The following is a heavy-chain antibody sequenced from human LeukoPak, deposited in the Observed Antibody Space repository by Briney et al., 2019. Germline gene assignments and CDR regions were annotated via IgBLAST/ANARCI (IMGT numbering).Heavy chain of an antibody. D-gene: IGHD1-1*01. J-gene: IGHJ4*02. CDR2: ISGSSTYI. CDR1: GFTFSTYS. Sequence: GGSLRLSCTASGFTFSTYSLNWVRQAPGKGLEWVSSISGSSTYIYYADSLKGRFTISRDNSKNTLYLQMSSLRAEDTTVYYCAKEGGFWNYDYWGQGTLVTVSS. V-gene: IGHV3-21*01. CDR3: AKEGGFWNYDY.